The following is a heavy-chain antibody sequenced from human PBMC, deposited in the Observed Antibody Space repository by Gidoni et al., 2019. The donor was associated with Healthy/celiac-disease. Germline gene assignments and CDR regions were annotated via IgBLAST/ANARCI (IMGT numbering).Heavy chain of an antibody. CDR1: GYTFTGYY. V-gene: IGHV1-2*02. J-gene: IGHJ5*02. CDR3: ARELRFLEWLSPSNWFDP. D-gene: IGHD3-3*01. CDR2: INPNSGGT. Sequence: QVQLVQSGAEVKKPGASVKVSCKASGYTFTGYYMHWVRQAPGQGLEWMGWINPNSGGTNYAQKFQGRVTMTRDTSISTAYMELSRLRSDDTAVYYCARELRFLEWLSPSNWFDPWGQGTLVTVSS.